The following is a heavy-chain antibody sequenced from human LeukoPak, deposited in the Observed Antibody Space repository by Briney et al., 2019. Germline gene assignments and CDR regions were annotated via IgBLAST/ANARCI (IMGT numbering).Heavy chain of an antibody. Sequence: ASVKVSCKASGYTFTGYYMHWVRQAPGQGLEWMGWINPNSGGTNYAQKFQGRVTMTRDTSISTAYMELSRLRSDDTAVYCCARDNGYCSSTSCYAAAFDYWGQGTLVTVSS. J-gene: IGHJ4*02. CDR2: INPNSGGT. CDR3: ARDNGYCSSTSCYAAAFDY. V-gene: IGHV1-2*02. D-gene: IGHD2-2*01. CDR1: GYTFTGYY.